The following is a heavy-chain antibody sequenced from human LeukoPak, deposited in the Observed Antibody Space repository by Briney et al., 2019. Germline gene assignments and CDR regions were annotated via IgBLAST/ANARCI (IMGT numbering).Heavy chain of an antibody. D-gene: IGHD6-6*01. J-gene: IGHJ6*03. CDR3: ANSSFQDYYYMDV. CDR1: GYTFTSYG. V-gene: IGHV1-18*01. Sequence: EASVKVSCKASGYTFTSYGISWVRQAPGQGLEWMGWISAYNGNTNYAQKFQGRVTMTTDTSTSTAYMELRSLRSDDTAVYYCANSSFQDYYYMDVWGKGTTVTVSS. CDR2: ISAYNGNT.